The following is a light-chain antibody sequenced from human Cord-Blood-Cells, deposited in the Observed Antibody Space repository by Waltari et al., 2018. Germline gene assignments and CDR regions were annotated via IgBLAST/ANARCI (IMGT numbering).Light chain of an antibody. Sequence: QSALTQPASVSGSPGQSITISCTGTSSDVWSDNLVFWYQKHPGKATKLMIYEGSKRPSGVSNRFSGSKSGNTASLTISGLQAEDEADYYCCSYAGSSTWVFGGGTKLTVL. CDR1: SSDVWSDNL. V-gene: IGLV2-23*01. CDR2: EGS. J-gene: IGLJ3*02. CDR3: CSYAGSSTWV.